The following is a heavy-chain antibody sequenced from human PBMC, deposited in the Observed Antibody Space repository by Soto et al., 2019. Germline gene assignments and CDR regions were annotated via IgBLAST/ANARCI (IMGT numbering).Heavy chain of an antibody. Sequence: PSQTLSLTCVISGDSVSSNSAAWNWIRQSPSRGLEWLGRTYYRSKWYNDYAVSVKSRITINPDTSKNQFSLQLNSVTPEDTAVYYCAREGYSSGWYTNWFDPWGQGTLVTVSS. CDR1: GDSVSSNSAA. V-gene: IGHV6-1*01. CDR2: TYYRSKWYN. J-gene: IGHJ5*02. D-gene: IGHD6-19*01. CDR3: AREGYSSGWYTNWFDP.